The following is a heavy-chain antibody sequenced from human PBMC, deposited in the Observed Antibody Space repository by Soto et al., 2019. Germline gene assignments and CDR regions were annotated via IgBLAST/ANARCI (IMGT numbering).Heavy chain of an antibody. J-gene: IGHJ1*01. D-gene: IGHD1-26*01. V-gene: IGHV3-66*01. CDR3: ARDLVGATTEYFQH. CDR2: IYSGGGT. Sequence: EVQLVESGGGLVQPGGSLRLYCAASGFTVSSNYMSWVRQAPGKGLEWVSVIYSGGGTYYADSVKGRFTISRDNSKNTLYLQMNSLRAEDTAVYYCARDLVGATTEYFQHWGQGTLVTVSS. CDR1: GFTVSSNY.